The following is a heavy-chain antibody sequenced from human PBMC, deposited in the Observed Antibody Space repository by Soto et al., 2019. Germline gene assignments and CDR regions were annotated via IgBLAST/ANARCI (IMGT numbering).Heavy chain of an antibody. V-gene: IGHV2-5*02. Sequence: QITLKESGPTLVKPTQTLTLTCTFSGFSLSTSGVGVGWIRQPPGKALEWLALIYWDDDKRYSPSLKSRLTITKDTSKNQVVLTVTNIDPVDTATYYCAHRTLPPDPSAWYWFDPWGQGTLVTVSS. D-gene: IGHD6-19*01. J-gene: IGHJ5*02. CDR2: IYWDDDK. CDR1: GFSLSTSGVG. CDR3: AHRTLPPDPSAWYWFDP.